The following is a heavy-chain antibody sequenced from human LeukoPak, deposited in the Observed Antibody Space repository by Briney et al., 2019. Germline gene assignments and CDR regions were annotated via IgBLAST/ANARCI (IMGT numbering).Heavy chain of an antibody. CDR2: ISWDGGSP. J-gene: IGHJ4*02. D-gene: IGHD5-18*01. V-gene: IGHV3-43D*03. CDR3: AKDRRGYSYGPFDY. CDR1: GFTFDDYA. Sequence: PGGSLRLSCAASGFTFDDYAMHWVRQAPGKGLEWVSLISWDGGSPYYADSVKGRFTISRDNSKNSLYLQMNSLRAEDTALYYCAKDRRGYSYGPFDYWGQGILVTVSS.